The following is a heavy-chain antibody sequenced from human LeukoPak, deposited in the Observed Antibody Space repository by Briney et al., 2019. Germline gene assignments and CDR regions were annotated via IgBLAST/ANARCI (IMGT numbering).Heavy chain of an antibody. CDR2: ISYDGSNK. CDR3: VGYGSGSYYNYYMDV. J-gene: IGHJ6*03. D-gene: IGHD3-10*01. Sequence: GRSLRLSCAASGFTFSSYGMHWVRQAPGKGLEWVAVISYDGSNKYYADSVKGRFTISRDNSKNTLYLQMNSLRAEDTAVYYCVGYGSGSYYNYYMDVWGKGTTVTVSS. V-gene: IGHV3-30*03. CDR1: GFTFSSYG.